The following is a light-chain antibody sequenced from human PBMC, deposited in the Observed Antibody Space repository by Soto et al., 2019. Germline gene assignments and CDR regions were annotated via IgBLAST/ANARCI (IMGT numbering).Light chain of an antibody. CDR3: QQYNSYPWT. V-gene: IGKV1-5*03. CDR1: QSISSW. Sequence: DIPMTQSPSTLSASVGDRVTITCRASQSISSWLAWYQQKPGKAPKLLIYKASSLESGVPSMFSGSGSGTELTLSVSSLRPDDFGTYFCQQYNSYPWTFGQGTKVEIK. J-gene: IGKJ1*01. CDR2: KAS.